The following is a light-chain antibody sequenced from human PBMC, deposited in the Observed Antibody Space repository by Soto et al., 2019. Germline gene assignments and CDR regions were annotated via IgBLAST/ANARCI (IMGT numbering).Light chain of an antibody. CDR2: GSS. J-gene: IGLJ2*01. Sequence: QSVLTQPPSVSGAPGQRVTISCTGSSSNIGAGYDIHWYQQIPGTAPKLLMHGSSNRPSGVPDRFSGSKSGTSASLAITGLQAEDEADYYCSSYTSSSTPRVFGGGTKLTVL. CDR3: SSYTSSSTPRV. V-gene: IGLV1-40*01. CDR1: SSNIGAGYD.